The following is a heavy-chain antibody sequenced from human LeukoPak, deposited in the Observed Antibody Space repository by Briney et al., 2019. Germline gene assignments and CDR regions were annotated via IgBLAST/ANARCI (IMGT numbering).Heavy chain of an antibody. Sequence: GRSLRLSCAASGFTFSSYAMHWVRQAPGKGLEWVAVISYDRSNKYYADSVKGRFTISRDNSKNTLYLQMNSLRAEDTAVYYCASGRGGGGYWGQGTLVTVSS. V-gene: IGHV3-30*01. CDR2: ISYDRSNK. CDR1: GFTFSSYA. D-gene: IGHD3-10*01. CDR3: ASGRGGGGY. J-gene: IGHJ4*02.